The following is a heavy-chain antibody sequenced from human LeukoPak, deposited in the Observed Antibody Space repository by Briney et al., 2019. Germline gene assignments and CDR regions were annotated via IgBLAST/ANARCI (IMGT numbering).Heavy chain of an antibody. Sequence: GSLRLSCAASGFTFSSYGMSWVRQPPGKGLEWIGEIYHSGSTNYNPSLKSRVTISVDKSKNQFSLKLSSVTAADTAVYYCARDRGIAAAGPRQGDYWGQGTLVTVSS. CDR2: IYHSGST. CDR1: GFTFSSYGM. CDR3: ARDRGIAAAGPRQGDY. J-gene: IGHJ4*02. D-gene: IGHD6-13*01. V-gene: IGHV4-4*02.